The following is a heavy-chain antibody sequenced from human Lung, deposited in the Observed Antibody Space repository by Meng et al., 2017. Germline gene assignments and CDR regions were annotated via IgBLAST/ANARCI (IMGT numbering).Heavy chain of an antibody. CDR2: INHSGST. V-gene: IGHV4-34*01. CDR1: GGSFSDYY. J-gene: IGHJ4*02. Sequence: AQPQHGGAGLLKPSEPPSPTWVFSGGSFSDYYWSWIRQPPGKGLEWIGEINHSGSTNYNPSLESRATISVDTSQNNLSLKLSSVTAADSAVYYCARGPTTMAHDFDYWGQGTLVTASS. D-gene: IGHD4-11*01. CDR3: ARGPTTMAHDFDY.